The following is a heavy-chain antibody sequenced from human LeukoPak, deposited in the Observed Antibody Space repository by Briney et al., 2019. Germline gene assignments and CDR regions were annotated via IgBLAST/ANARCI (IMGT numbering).Heavy chain of an antibody. CDR2: ISSRSNYI. CDR1: GFTFNNYS. V-gene: IGHV3-21*01. D-gene: IGHD3-9*01. CDR3: ARDLSPQLYDIEDDDVFDI. Sequence: GGSLRLSCAASGFTFNNYSMNWVRQAPGKGLEWVSSISSRSNYIYYPDSVKGRFTISRDNAKNSLYLQMNSLRAEDTAVYYCARDLSPQLYDIEDDDVFDIWGQGTMVTVSS. J-gene: IGHJ3*02.